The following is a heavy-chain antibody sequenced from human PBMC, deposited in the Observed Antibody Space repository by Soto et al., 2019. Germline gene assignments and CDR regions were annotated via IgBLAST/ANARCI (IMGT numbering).Heavy chain of an antibody. D-gene: IGHD6-6*01. Sequence: GASVKVSCKASGYKFTNYALSWVRQAPGQGLEWIGFISVYNGNTHYAQKFQGRVTVTTDTSMSTLYMDLRSLRSDDTAVYYCARGGAARHFDYWGQGTPVTVSS. J-gene: IGHJ4*02. CDR1: GYKFTNYA. V-gene: IGHV1-18*01. CDR2: ISVYNGNT. CDR3: ARGGAARHFDY.